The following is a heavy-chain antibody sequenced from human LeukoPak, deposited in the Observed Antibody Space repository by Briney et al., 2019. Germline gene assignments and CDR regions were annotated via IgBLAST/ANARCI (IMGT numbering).Heavy chain of an antibody. D-gene: IGHD5-18*01. V-gene: IGHV4-34*01. Sequence: SETLSLTCAVYGGSFSGYYWSWIRQPPGKGLEWIGEINHSGSTYYNPSLKSRVTISVDTSKNQFSLKLSSVTAADTAVYYCARSIQEYYYYYMDVWGKGTTVTVSS. CDR1: GGSFSGYY. CDR3: ARSIQEYYYYYMDV. J-gene: IGHJ6*03. CDR2: INHSGST.